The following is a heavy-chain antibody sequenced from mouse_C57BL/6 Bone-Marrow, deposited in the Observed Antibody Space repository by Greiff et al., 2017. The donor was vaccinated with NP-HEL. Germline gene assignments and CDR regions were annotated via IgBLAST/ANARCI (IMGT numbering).Heavy chain of an antibody. J-gene: IGHJ2*01. CDR1: GYTFTNYW. Sequence: VQLQQSGAELVRPGTSVKMSCKASGYTFTNYWIGWAKPRPGHGLEWIGDIYPGGGYTNYNEKFKGKATLTADKSSSTAYMQFSSLTSEDSAIYYCARSHYYGSSYGYFDYWGQGTTLTVSS. V-gene: IGHV1-63*01. CDR3: ARSHYYGSSYGYFDY. CDR2: IYPGGGYT. D-gene: IGHD1-1*01.